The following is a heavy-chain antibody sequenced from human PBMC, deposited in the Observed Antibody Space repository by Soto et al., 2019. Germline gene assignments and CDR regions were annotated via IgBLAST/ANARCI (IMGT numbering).Heavy chain of an antibody. CDR3: ASYYYDSSGDYYYGMDV. V-gene: IGHV3-30*03. J-gene: IGHJ6*02. CDR2: ISYDGSNK. D-gene: IGHD3-22*01. Sequence: QVQLVESGGGVVQPGRSLRLSCAASGFTFSSYGMHWVRQAPGKGLEWVAVISYDGSNKYYADSVKGRFTISRDNSKNTLYLQMNSLRAEDTAVYYCASYYYDSSGDYYYGMDVWGQGTTVTVSS. CDR1: GFTFSSYG.